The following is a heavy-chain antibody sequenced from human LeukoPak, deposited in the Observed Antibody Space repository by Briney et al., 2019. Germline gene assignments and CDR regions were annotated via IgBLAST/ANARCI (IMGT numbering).Heavy chain of an antibody. CDR2: IKENSVGGTI. V-gene: IGHV3-15*01. CDR1: GFTFNKAW. Sequence: GGSLRLSCVASGFTFNKAWMSWVRHAPGKGLEWVGRIKENSVGGTIDYAAPVKGRFGISRDDSKNTVYLEMNSLKTEDTAVYYCTAGLGRTNDDSWGQGILVTVSS. D-gene: IGHD2-8*01. CDR3: TAGLGRTNDDS. J-gene: IGHJ4*02.